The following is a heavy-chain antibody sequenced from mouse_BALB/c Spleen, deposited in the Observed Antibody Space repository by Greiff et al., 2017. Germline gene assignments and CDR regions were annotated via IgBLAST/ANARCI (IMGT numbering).Heavy chain of an antibody. CDR1: GFNIKDYY. CDR3: NAVITYYFDY. D-gene: IGHD2-4*01. Sequence: EVQLQQSGAELVRSGASVKLSCTASGFNIKDYYMHWVKQRPEQGLEWIGWIDPENGDTEYAPKFQGKATMTADTSSNTAYLQLSSLTSEDTAVYYCNAVITYYFDYWGQGTTLTVSS. J-gene: IGHJ2*01. CDR2: IDPENGDT. V-gene: IGHV14-4*02.